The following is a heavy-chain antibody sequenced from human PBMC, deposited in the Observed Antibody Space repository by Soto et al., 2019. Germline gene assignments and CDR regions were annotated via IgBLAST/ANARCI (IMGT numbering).Heavy chain of an antibody. J-gene: IGHJ4*02. V-gene: IGHV4-59*08. Sequence: SETLSLTCTVSGGSISSYYWSWIRQPPGKGLEWIGYIYYSGSTYYNPSLKSRVTISVDTSKNQFSLKLSSVTAADTAVYYCARNGEHSSGYYYGYWGQGTLVTVSS. CDR3: ARNGEHSSGYYYGY. CDR1: GGSISSYY. CDR2: IYYSGST. D-gene: IGHD3-22*01.